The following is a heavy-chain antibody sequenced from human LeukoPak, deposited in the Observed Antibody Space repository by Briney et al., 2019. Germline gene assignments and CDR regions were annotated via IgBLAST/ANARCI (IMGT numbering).Heavy chain of an antibody. CDR3: ARVSRTCTNGVCSI. CDR2: IYYSGST. V-gene: IGHV4-39*01. Sequence: SETLSLTCTVSGGSISSNKYYWGWIRQPPGKGLEWIGSIYYSGSTYYNPTLKSRVTIFVDTSKNQFSLKLSSVTAADTAVYYCARVSRTCTNGVCSIWGQGTMVTVSS. CDR1: GGSISSNKYY. J-gene: IGHJ3*02. D-gene: IGHD2-8*01.